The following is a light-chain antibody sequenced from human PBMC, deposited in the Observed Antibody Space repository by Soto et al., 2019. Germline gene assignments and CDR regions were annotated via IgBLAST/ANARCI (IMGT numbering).Light chain of an antibody. J-gene: IGKJ1*01. CDR1: QSVSSTY. CDR3: QQYGSSPRS. V-gene: IGKV3-20*01. CDR2: GAS. Sequence: EIVLTQSPGTLSLSPGERATLSCRASQSVSSTYLAWYQHKLGQAPRLLIYGASSKASGIADRFSGSGSGTDFTLTISRLEPEDFAVYYCQQYGSSPRSFGQGTKVDIK.